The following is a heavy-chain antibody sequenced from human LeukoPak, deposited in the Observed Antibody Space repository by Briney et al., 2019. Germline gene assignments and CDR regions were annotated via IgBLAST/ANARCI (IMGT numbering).Heavy chain of an antibody. CDR2: ISYDGSNK. CDR1: GFTFSSYA. Sequence: PGGSLRLSCAASGFTFSSYAMHWVRQAPGKGLEWVAVISYDGSNKYYADSVKGRFTISRDNSKNTLYLQMNSLRAEDTAVYYCANPDYGDYWGQGTLVTVSS. J-gene: IGHJ4*02. V-gene: IGHV3-30-3*01. CDR3: ANPDYGDY.